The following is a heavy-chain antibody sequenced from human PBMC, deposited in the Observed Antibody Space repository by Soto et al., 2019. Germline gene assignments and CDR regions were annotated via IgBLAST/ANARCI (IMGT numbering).Heavy chain of an antibody. CDR3: ARGGPSRGDFWSGYYPHEYYYYYMDV. D-gene: IGHD3-3*01. J-gene: IGHJ6*03. V-gene: IGHV1-2*04. CDR2: INPNSGGT. CDR1: RYTFTGYY. Sequence: GASVKVSCKASRYTFTGYYMHWVRQAPGQGLEWMGWINPNSGGTNYAQKFQGWVTMTRDTSISTAYMELSGLRSGDTAVYYCARGGPSRGDFWSGYYPHEYYYYYMDVWGKGTTVTVSS.